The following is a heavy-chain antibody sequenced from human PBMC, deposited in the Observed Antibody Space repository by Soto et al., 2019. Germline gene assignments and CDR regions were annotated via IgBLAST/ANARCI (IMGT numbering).Heavy chain of an antibody. D-gene: IGHD1-26*01. CDR2: ISSSSSYT. CDR1: GFTFSDYY. CDR3: ASPISWEHSFDY. Sequence: GGSLRLSCAASGFTFSDYYMSWIRQAPGKGLEWVSYISSSSSYTNYADSVKGRFTISRDNAKNSLYLQMNSLRAEDTAVYYCASPISWEHSFDYWGQGTLVTVSS. V-gene: IGHV3-11*06. J-gene: IGHJ4*02.